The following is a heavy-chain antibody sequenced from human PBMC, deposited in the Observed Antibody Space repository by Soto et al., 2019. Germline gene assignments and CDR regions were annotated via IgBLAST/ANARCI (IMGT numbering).Heavy chain of an antibody. CDR2: IYYSGST. D-gene: IGHD4-17*01. J-gene: IGHJ5*02. CDR1: GGSFSGYY. Sequence: QVQLQQWGAGLLKPSETLSLTCAVYGGSFSGYYWSWIRQHPGKGLEWIGYIYYSGSTYYNPSLKSRVTISVDTSKNQFSLKLSSVTAADTAVYYCARYDYGDYVDWFDPWGQGTLVTVSS. V-gene: IGHV4-34*01. CDR3: ARYDYGDYVDWFDP.